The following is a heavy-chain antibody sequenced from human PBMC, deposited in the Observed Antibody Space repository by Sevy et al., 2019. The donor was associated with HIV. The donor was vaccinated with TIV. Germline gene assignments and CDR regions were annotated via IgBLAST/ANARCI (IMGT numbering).Heavy chain of an antibody. V-gene: IGHV3-48*02. J-gene: IGHJ4*02. CDR3: VREGIGGARDFDY. CDR1: GFTFSGYS. D-gene: IGHD3-3*01. Sequence: GGSLRLSCTASGFTFSGYSMNWVRQAPGKGLEWVSYISSISSPTYYADSVKGRFTISRDNAKNSLYLQMNSLRDEDTAVYHCVREGIGGARDFDYWGQGTLVTVSS. CDR2: ISSISSPT.